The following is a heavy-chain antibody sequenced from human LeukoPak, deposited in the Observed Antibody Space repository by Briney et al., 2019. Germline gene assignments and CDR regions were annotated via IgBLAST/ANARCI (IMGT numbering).Heavy chain of an antibody. J-gene: IGHJ3*02. D-gene: IGHD6-6*01. CDR3: ARARRYSSSSDAFDI. Sequence: ASVKVSCKASGYTFTGYYMHWVRQAPGQGLEWMGWINPNSGGTNYAQKFQGRVTMTRDTSISTAYMELSRLRSDDTAVYYCARARRYSSSSDAFDIWGQGTMVTVSS. V-gene: IGHV1-2*02. CDR1: GYTFTGYY. CDR2: INPNSGGT.